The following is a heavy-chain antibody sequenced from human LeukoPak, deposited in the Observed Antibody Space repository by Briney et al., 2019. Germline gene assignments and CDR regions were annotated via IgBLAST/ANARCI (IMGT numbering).Heavy chain of an antibody. J-gene: IGHJ5*02. CDR1: GGSISSSSYY. CDR3: ARDRGEQQLAENWFDP. Sequence: SETLSLTCTVSGGSISSSSYYWGWIRQPPGKGLEWIGSIYYSGSTYYNPSLKSRVTIPVDTSKNQFSLKLSSVTAADTAVYYCARDRGEQQLAENWFDPWGQGTLVTVSS. CDR2: IYYSGST. V-gene: IGHV4-39*07. D-gene: IGHD6-13*01.